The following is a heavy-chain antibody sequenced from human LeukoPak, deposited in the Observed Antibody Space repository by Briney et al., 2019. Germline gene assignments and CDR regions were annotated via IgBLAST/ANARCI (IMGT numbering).Heavy chain of an antibody. V-gene: IGHV3-30*02. CDR3: NFCTSTNCY. CDR1: GFTFSRYG. D-gene: IGHD2-2*01. J-gene: IGHJ4*02. CDR2: IRHDESNK. Sequence: GGSLRLSCAASGFTFSRYGMHWVRQAPGKGLEWVTFIRHDESNKYYADSVKGRFTISRDNSKNTLYLQMNRLRAEDTAVYYCNFCTSTNCYWGQGTLVTVSS.